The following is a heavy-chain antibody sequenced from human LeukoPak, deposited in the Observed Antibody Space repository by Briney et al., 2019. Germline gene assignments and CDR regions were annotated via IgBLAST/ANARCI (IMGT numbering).Heavy chain of an antibody. CDR2: IKSKTDGGTI. D-gene: IGHD6-19*01. CDR1: GITFSNAW. J-gene: IGHJ4*02. Sequence: PGGSLRLSSAASGITFSNAWMRWVRQAPGKGLEWVGRIKSKTDGGTIDYAAPVKGRFTISTDDSKITLYLKMNSLKIEDTGVYYCITDRGIAVRPVFYYWGQGTLVTVSS. CDR3: ITDRGIAVRPVFYY. V-gene: IGHV3-15*01.